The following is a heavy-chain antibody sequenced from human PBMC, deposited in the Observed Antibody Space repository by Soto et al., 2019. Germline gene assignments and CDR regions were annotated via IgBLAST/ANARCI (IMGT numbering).Heavy chain of an antibody. V-gene: IGHV4-34*01. Sequence: SETLSLTCAVYGGSFSGYYWSWIHQPPGKGLEWIGGINHSGSTNYNPSLKSRVTISVDTSKNQFSLKLSSVTAADTAVYYCARIGRGYDYVWGSYRPAGTYYFDYWGQGTLVTVSS. J-gene: IGHJ4*02. CDR1: GGSFSGYY. CDR3: ARIGRGYDYVWGSYRPAGTYYFDY. D-gene: IGHD3-16*02. CDR2: INHSGST.